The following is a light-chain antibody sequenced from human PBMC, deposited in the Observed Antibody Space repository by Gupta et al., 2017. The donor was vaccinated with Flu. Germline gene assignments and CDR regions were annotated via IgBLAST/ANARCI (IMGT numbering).Light chain of an antibody. V-gene: IGLV1-40*01. CDR3: QSYDSSRSGLV. CDR2: CNN. Sequence: HSVLSHQPSVSEPPAQRVTLSYTGTSSNIGAGYDVRWYHQLPGKDPNLLIYCNNIRPSVVTHPFSGAKSGTTASLVTTALLADDEADYYCQSYDSSRSGLVFGGGTKLTVL. CDR1: SSNIGAGYD. J-gene: IGLJ3*02.